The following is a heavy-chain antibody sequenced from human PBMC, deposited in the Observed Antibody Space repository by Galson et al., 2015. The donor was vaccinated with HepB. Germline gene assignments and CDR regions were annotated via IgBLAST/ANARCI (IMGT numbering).Heavy chain of an antibody. Sequence: SLRLSCAASGFTFSSYGMHWVRQAPGKGLEWVAVIWYDGSNKYYADSVKGRFTISRDNSKNTLYLQMNSLRAEDTAVYYCARDTCSGGSCYGMDVWGQGTTVTVSS. CDR3: ARDTCSGGSCYGMDV. J-gene: IGHJ6*02. CDR2: IWYDGSNK. D-gene: IGHD2-15*01. CDR1: GFTFSSYG. V-gene: IGHV3-33*01.